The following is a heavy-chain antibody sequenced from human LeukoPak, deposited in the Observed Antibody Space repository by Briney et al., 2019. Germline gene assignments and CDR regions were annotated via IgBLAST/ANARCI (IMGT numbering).Heavy chain of an antibody. CDR1: GGSISSSSFY. CDR2: IYYSGST. Sequence: PSETLSLTCTVSGGSISSSSFYWGWIRQPPGKGLEWIGSIYYSGSTYYNPSLKSRVTISVDTSKNQFSLKLSSVTAADTAVYYCARWVRSSSSSAFDIWGQGTMVTVSS. J-gene: IGHJ3*02. D-gene: IGHD6-6*01. V-gene: IGHV4-39*01. CDR3: ARWVRSSSSSAFDI.